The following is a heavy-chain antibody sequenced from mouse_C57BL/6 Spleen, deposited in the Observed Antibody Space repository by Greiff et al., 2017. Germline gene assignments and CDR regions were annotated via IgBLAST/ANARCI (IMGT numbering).Heavy chain of an antibody. J-gene: IGHJ2*01. V-gene: IGHV1-82*01. CDR3: ERLFDY. CDR2: LYPGDGDT. CDR1: GYAFSSSW. Sequence: QVQLQQPGPELVKPGASVKISCKASGYAFSSSWMNWVKQRPGRGLEWIGRLYPGDGDTNYNGKFKGKATLTADKSSSTANMQLSSLSSEDSAVYFCERLFDYWGQGTTRTVSS.